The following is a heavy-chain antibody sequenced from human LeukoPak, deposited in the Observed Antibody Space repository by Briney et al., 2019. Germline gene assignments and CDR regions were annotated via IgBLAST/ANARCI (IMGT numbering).Heavy chain of an antibody. CDR1: GFTFSTYA. CDR3: ARGQYDILTGLPLPDS. CDR2: LSSSSSVI. D-gene: IGHD3-9*01. J-gene: IGHJ4*02. Sequence: GGSLRLSCAASGFTFSTYAMDWVRQAPGKGLEWVSYLSSSSSVIYHADSVKGRFTISRDNAKNSLYLQMNSLRPEDTAVYYCARGQYDILTGLPLPDSWGQGTLVTVSS. V-gene: IGHV3-48*01.